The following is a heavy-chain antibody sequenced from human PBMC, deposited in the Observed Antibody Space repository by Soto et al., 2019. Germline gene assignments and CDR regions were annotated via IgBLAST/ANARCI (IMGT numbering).Heavy chain of an antibody. V-gene: IGHV1-18*04. D-gene: IGHD6-6*01. CDR2: TSTNNDDR. J-gene: IGHJ4*02. CDR1: GYRFSTYG. CDR3: ARERYVASRHSHYDS. Sequence: GSVKVSFKASGYRFSTYGINLVRQAPGQGPEWLGWTSTNNDDRNYAQKFRGRVTFTTDTSTSTAYMELRSLISDDTAVYFCARERYVASRHSHYDSWGQGTQVTVS.